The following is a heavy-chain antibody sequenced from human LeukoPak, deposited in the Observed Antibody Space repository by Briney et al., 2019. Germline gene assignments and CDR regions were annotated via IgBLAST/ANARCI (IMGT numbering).Heavy chain of an antibody. D-gene: IGHD1-7*01. CDR2: IYSGGST. Sequence: GGPLRLSCAASGFTVSSNYMSWVRQAPGKGLEWVSVIYSGGSTYYADSVKGRFTISRDNSKNTLYLQMNSLRAEDTAVYYCARYNWNSAAFDYWGQGTLVTVSS. CDR1: GFTVSSNY. V-gene: IGHV3-53*01. J-gene: IGHJ4*02. CDR3: ARYNWNSAAFDY.